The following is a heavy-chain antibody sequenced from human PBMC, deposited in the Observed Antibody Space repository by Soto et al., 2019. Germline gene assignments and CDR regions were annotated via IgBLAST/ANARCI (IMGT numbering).Heavy chain of an antibody. CDR1: GYTFTGYY. V-gene: IGHV1-2*04. J-gene: IGHJ4*02. CDR3: ARGRSGSGSYSPDY. CDR2: INPNSGGT. Sequence: ASVKVSCKASGYTFTGYYMHWVRQAPGQGLEWMGWINPNSGGTNYAQKFQGWVTMTRDTSISTAYMELSRLRSDDTAVYYCARGRSGSGSYSPDYWGQGTVVTVSS. D-gene: IGHD3-10*01.